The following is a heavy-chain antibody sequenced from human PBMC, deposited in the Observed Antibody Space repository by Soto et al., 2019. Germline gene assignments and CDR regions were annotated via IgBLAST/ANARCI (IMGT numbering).Heavy chain of an antibody. CDR2: IYYSGTT. D-gene: IGHD6-25*01. CDR1: GASIKTGGYY. V-gene: IGHV4-31*03. CDR3: ATSCGYDLYYLDF. Sequence: PSETLSLTCTVSGASIKTGGYYWTWIRQHPVKGLEWIGYIYYSGTTYYTPSLESRVTMSVDLSTNQFSLRLTSVTAADTAVYYCATSCGYDLYYLDFRAQRALVTGSS. J-gene: IGHJ4*02.